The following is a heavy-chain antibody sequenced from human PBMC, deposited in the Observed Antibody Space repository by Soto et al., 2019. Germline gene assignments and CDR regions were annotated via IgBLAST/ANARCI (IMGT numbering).Heavy chain of an antibody. Sequence: ASVKVSCKASGYTFTSYDINWVRQATGQGLEWMGWMNPNSGNTGYAQKFQGRVTMTRNTSTSTAYMELSSLRSEDTAVYYCARGPHFGVVIMDPIYYYGMDVWGQGTTVTVSS. CDR1: GYTFTSYD. J-gene: IGHJ6*02. V-gene: IGHV1-8*01. D-gene: IGHD3-3*01. CDR3: ARGPHFGVVIMDPIYYYGMDV. CDR2: MNPNSGNT.